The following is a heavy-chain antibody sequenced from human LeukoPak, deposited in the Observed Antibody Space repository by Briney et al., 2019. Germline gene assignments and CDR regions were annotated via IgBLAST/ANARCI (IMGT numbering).Heavy chain of an antibody. CDR2: IRYDGSNK. V-gene: IGHV3-33*01. D-gene: IGHD3-10*01. CDR3: ARPSGQYGSGTYYDYYFDS. J-gene: IGHJ4*02. Sequence: PGGSLRLSCAASGFTFGRYGMHWVRQAPGKGLEWVADIRYDGSNKYYADSVRGRFTISRDNSKNTLYLQMNGLRAEDTAVYYCARPSGQYGSGTYYDYYFDSWGQGTLVTVSS. CDR1: GFTFGRYG.